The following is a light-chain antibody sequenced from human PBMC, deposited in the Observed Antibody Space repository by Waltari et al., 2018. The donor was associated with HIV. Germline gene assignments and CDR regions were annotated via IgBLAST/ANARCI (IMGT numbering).Light chain of an antibody. CDR3: LQNIRAPFA. Sequence: DVLATQFPRSLTVSPGESASISCRATESLRHSNGRVYLDWYFQRPGQTPRLLICLASNRACGVSARFVGGGSGTDFTLRITRVEAADAGLYFCLQNIRAPFAFGQGT. CDR2: LAS. V-gene: IGKV2-28*01. CDR1: ESLRHSNGRVY. J-gene: IGKJ2*01.